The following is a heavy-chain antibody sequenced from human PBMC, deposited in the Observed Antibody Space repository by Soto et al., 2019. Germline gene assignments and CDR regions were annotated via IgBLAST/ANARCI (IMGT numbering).Heavy chain of an antibody. CDR2: ISYDGSNK. V-gene: IGHV3-30-3*01. D-gene: IGHD4-17*01. J-gene: IGHJ6*02. CDR3: ARDRGDYDAEDYYYGMDV. Sequence: QVQLVESGGGVVQPGRSLRLSCAASGFTFSSYAMHWVRQAPGKGLEWVAVISYDGSNKYYADSVKGRFTISRDNSKNTLYLQMNSLRAEDTAVYYRARDRGDYDAEDYYYGMDVWGQGTTVTVSS. CDR1: GFTFSSYA.